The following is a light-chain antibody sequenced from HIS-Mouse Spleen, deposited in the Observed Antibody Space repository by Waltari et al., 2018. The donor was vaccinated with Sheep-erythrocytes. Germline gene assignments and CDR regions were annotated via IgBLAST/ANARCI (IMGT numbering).Light chain of an antibody. V-gene: IGLV3-10*01. J-gene: IGLJ2*01. CDR1: ALPKKY. CDR3: YSTDSSGNHRV. Sequence: SYELTQPPSVSVSPGQTARITCSGDALPKKYAYWYQQKSGQAPGLVIDEYSKLPAGIAERFSGSSSGTMATWTISGAQVENEADYYCYSTDSSGNHRVVGGGTKLTVL. CDR2: EYS.